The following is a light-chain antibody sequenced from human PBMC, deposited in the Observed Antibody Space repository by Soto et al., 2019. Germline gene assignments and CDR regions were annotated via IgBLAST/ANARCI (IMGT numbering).Light chain of an antibody. V-gene: IGLV2-14*01. CDR2: KVT. Sequence: SGLTQPPSVSGSPGQSITISCTGTSSDVGGNKYVSWYQQYPVKVPKLLINKVTNRPSGVSYRFSGSKSGNTASLTSSALLAEDEADYFCASSTSDSLYVFGTGTKVTVL. CDR1: SSDVGGNKY. CDR3: ASSTSDSLYV. J-gene: IGLJ1*01.